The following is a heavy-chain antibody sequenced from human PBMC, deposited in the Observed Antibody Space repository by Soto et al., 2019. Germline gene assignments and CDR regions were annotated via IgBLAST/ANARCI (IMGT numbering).Heavy chain of an antibody. CDR3: ARSITVVSYGMDV. D-gene: IGHD1-20*01. CDR2: VNAGNGDT. J-gene: IGHJ6*02. CDR1: GYTFTTYA. V-gene: IGHV1-3*01. Sequence: QVQLVQSGAEVKKPGASVKVSCKASGYTFTTYAIHWVRQAPGQRLEWMGWVNAGNGDTRYLQKFQGRVTFTRDTSATTAYMELSSLRSEDTAIYYCARSITVVSYGMDVWGQGTTVTVSS.